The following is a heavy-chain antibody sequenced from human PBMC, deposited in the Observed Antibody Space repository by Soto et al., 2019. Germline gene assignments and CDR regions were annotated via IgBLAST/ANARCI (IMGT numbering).Heavy chain of an antibody. Sequence: GSLRLSCAASGFTFSGYEMNWVRQAPGKGLEWISYISGSGTTIYYADSVKGRFTISRDNAKKSLYLQMSGLRDEDRAVYYCASGASSGWYVLDYWGQGTLVTVSS. J-gene: IGHJ4*02. D-gene: IGHD6-19*01. V-gene: IGHV3-48*03. CDR3: ASGASSGWYVLDY. CDR2: ISGSGTTI. CDR1: GFTFSGYE.